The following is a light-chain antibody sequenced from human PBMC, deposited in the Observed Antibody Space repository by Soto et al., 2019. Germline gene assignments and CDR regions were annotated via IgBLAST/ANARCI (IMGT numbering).Light chain of an antibody. CDR1: QKISSY. J-gene: IGKJ4*02. CDR3: QQRSNWPPLT. CDR2: DAS. V-gene: IGKV3-11*01. Sequence: EIVLTQSPGTLSLSPGERATLSCRASQKISSYLAWYQQKPGQAPRLLIYDASNRATGIPARFSGSGSGTDFTITIRSLEPEDLAVYYCQQRSNWPPLTCGGGTKVEIK.